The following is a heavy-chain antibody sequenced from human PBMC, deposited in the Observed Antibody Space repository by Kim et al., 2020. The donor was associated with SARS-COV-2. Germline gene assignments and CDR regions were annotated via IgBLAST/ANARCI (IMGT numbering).Heavy chain of an antibody. J-gene: IGHJ4*02. Sequence: DSVKGRVTISRDNAKNTLYLQMNSLRDEDTAVSYCAGGEAQQAVAGAVDYWGQGTLVTVSS. D-gene: IGHD6-19*01. V-gene: IGHV3-48*02. CDR3: AGGEAQQAVAGAVDY.